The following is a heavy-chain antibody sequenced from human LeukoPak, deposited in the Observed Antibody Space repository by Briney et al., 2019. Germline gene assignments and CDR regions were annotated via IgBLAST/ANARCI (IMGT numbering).Heavy chain of an antibody. V-gene: IGHV4-59*01. D-gene: IGHD1-26*01. CDR1: GGSISSYY. CDR2: IYYSGST. J-gene: IGHJ6*02. Sequence: LETLSLTCTVSGGSISSYYWSWIRQPPGKGLEWIGYIYYSGSTNYNPSLKSRVTISVDTSKNQFSLKLSSVTAADTAIYYCARGETDYYDDFGMDVWGQGTTVTVSS. CDR3: ARGETDYYDDFGMDV.